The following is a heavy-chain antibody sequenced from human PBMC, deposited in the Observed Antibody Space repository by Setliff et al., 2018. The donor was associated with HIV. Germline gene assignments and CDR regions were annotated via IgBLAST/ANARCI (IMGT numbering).Heavy chain of an antibody. CDR3: AKLTPFDY. J-gene: IGHJ4*02. V-gene: IGHV4-34*01. CDR2: INHSGST. Sequence: PSETLSLTCAGYGGSFSDYDWNWIRQPPGKGLEWIGEINHSGSTNYNQSLKSRVTISLDTSKNQFSLKLSYVTAADSAVYYCAKLTPFDYWGQGTLVTVSS. D-gene: IGHD7-27*01. CDR1: GGSFSDYD.